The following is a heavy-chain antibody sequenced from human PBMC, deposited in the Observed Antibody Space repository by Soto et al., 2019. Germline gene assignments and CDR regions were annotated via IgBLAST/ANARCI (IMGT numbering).Heavy chain of an antibody. CDR3: ARDNITLITIFGVVIIAVRLVYFDY. Sequence: PGGSLRLSCAASGFTFSSYRMNWVRQAPGKGLEWVSSISNNRSNKYYADSVKGRFTISRENSKNTLYLQMNSLRAEDTAVYYCARDNITLITIFGVVIIAVRLVYFDYWGQGTLVTVSS. J-gene: IGHJ4*02. V-gene: IGHV3-21*01. D-gene: IGHD3-3*01. CDR1: GFTFSSYR. CDR2: ISNNRSNK.